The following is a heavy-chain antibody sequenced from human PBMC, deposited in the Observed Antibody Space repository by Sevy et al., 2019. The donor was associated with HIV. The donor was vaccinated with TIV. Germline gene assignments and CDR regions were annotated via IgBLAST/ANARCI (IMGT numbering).Heavy chain of an antibody. J-gene: IGHJ4*02. V-gene: IGHV4-59*08. D-gene: IGHD6-13*01. CDR3: ARGAVVIGTAATPVLDF. CDR2: LYNNIGST. CDR1: DDSINSYY. Sequence: SETLSLTCTVSDDSINSYYWSWIRQPPGKGLEWIGYLYNNIGSTSHSPALTSRVTISVDTSKNQCSLKLTSVTAADTAVCYCARGAVVIGTAATPVLDFWGRGSLVTVSS.